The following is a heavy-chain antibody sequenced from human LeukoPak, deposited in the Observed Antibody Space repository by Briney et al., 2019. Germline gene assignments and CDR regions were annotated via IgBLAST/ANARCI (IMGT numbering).Heavy chain of an antibody. Sequence: GGSLRLSCAASGFTFSSYAMHWVRQAPGQGLEWVANIKQDGSEKYYADSVKGRFTISRDNSKNTLYLQMNSLRAEDTAVYYCAKGQTWELPLYFDYWGQGTLVTVSS. D-gene: IGHD1-26*01. CDR2: IKQDGSEK. J-gene: IGHJ4*02. V-gene: IGHV3-7*03. CDR1: GFTFSSYA. CDR3: AKGQTWELPLYFDY.